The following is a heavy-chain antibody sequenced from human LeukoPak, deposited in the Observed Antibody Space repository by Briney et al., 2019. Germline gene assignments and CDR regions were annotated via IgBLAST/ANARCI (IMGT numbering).Heavy chain of an antibody. CDR1: GGSISSYY. D-gene: IGHD4-11*01. V-gene: IGHV4-4*07. J-gene: IGHJ5*02. CDR2: IYTSGST. CDR3: ARDLSLLTTGWFDP. Sequence: SETLSLTCTVSGGSISSYYWGWIRQPAGKGLEWIGRIYTSGSTNYNPSLKSRVTMSVDTSKNQFSLKLSSVTAADTAVYYCARDLSLLTTGWFDPWGQGALVTVSS.